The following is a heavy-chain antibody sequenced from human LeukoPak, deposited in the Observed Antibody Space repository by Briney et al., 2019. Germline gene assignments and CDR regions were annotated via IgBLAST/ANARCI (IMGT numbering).Heavy chain of an antibody. J-gene: IGHJ4*02. CDR1: GYSFTSYW. CDR3: ARLYYGSGSYYGYFDY. V-gene: IGHV5-51*01. Sequence: GESLKISCKGSGYSFTSYWIGWVCQMPGKGLEWMGIIYPGDCDTRYSPSFQGQVTISADKSISTAYLQWSSLTASDTAMYYCARLYYGSGSYYGYFDYWGQGTLVTVSS. D-gene: IGHD3-10*01. CDR2: IYPGDCDT.